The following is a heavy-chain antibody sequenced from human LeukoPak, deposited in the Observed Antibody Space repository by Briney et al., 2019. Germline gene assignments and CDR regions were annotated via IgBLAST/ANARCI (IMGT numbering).Heavy chain of an antibody. D-gene: IGHD3-10*01. J-gene: IGHJ6*02. CDR2: IYYSGST. V-gene: IGHV4-59*01. CDR1: GGSISSYY. CDR3: ARGVVRGVTLYYYYGMDV. Sequence: PSETLSLTCTVSGGSISSYYWSWIRQPPGKGLEWIGYIYYSGSTNYNPSLKSRVTISVDTSKNQFSLKLSSVTAADTAVYYCARGVVRGVTLYYYYGMDVWGQGTTVTVSS.